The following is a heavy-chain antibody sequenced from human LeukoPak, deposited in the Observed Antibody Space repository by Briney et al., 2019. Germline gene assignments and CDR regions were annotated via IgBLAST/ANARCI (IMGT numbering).Heavy chain of an antibody. CDR3: ARHGIQTVTTFDY. J-gene: IGHJ4*02. CDR2: IYYSGTT. V-gene: IGHV4-39*07. CDR1: GGSISSSSHY. D-gene: IGHD4-11*01. Sequence: SETLSLTCTVSGGSISSSSHYWGWIRQPPGKGLEWIGSIYYSGTTYYNPSLKSRVTISVDTSKNQFSLKLSSVTAADTAVYYCARHGIQTVTTFDYWGQGTLVTVSS.